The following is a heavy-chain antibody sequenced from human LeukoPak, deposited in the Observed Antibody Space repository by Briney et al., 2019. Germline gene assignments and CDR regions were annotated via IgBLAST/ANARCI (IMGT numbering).Heavy chain of an antibody. CDR2: ISGSGGST. V-gene: IGHV3-23*01. CDR3: AKDMGAITIFGVVIKIFDY. D-gene: IGHD3-3*01. CDR1: GFTFSSYA. J-gene: IGHJ4*02. Sequence: GGSLRLSCAASGFTFSSYAMSWVRQAPGKGLEWVSAISGSGGSTYYADSVKGRFTISRDNSKNTLYLQMNSLRAEDTAVYYCAKDMGAITIFGVVIKIFDYWGQGTLVTVSS.